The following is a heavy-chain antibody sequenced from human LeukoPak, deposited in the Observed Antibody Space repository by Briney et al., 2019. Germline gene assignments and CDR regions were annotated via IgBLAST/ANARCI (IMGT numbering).Heavy chain of an antibody. V-gene: IGHV3-49*03. D-gene: IGHD3-10*01. Sequence: GGSLRLSCTASGFTFGEYAMSWFRQAPGKGLEWVGFIRSKLYGGTTEYAASVKGRFTISRDDSKSIAYLQLNSLKTEDTAVYYCTRDLIVPYCGSGNPDYWGQGTLVTVSS. CDR2: IRSKLYGGTT. CDR3: TRDLIVPYCGSGNPDY. J-gene: IGHJ4*02. CDR1: GFTFGEYA.